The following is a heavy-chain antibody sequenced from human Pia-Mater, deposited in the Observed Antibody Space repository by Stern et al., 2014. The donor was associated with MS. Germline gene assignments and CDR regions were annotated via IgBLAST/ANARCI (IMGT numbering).Heavy chain of an antibody. CDR1: GGTFSSYA. J-gene: IGHJ6*02. D-gene: IGHD1-26*01. V-gene: IGHV1-69*06. CDR3: ARRGMGATTKYGMDV. Sequence: VQLVESGAEVKKPGSSVKGSCKAYGGTFSSYAISWVRQAPGQGLEWMGGIIPIFGTANYAQKFQGRVTITADKSTSTAYMELSSLRSEDTAVYYCARRGMGATTKYGMDVWGQGTTVTVSS. CDR2: IIPIFGTA.